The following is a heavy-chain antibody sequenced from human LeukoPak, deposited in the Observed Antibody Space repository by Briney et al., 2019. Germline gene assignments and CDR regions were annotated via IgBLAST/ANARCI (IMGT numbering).Heavy chain of an antibody. CDR1: GFTVSSNY. CDR2: IYSGGST. Sequence: PGGSLRLSCAASGFTVSSNYMSWVRQAPGKGLEWVSVIYSGGSTYYADSVKGRFTISRDNSKNTLYLQMNSLRAEDTAVYYCASERSGYYYDSSGYWFDPWGQGTLVTVSS. J-gene: IGHJ5*02. V-gene: IGHV3-53*01. CDR3: ASERSGYYYDSSGYWFDP. D-gene: IGHD3-22*01.